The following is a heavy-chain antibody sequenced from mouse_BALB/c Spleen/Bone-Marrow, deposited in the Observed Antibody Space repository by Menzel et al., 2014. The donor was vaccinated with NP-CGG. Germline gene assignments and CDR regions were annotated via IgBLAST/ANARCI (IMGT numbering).Heavy chain of an antibody. CDR3: ARGLYYVAYGPGFAY. Sequence: EVNVVESGGGLVQPGGSLKLSCAASGFTFSNYGMSWVRQTPDKRLDLVATINSNGGTTYYPGSVKGRFTISRDNAKNTLYLQMSSLKSEDTAMYFCARGLYYVAYGPGFAYWGQGTLVTVSA. CDR2: INSNGGTT. V-gene: IGHV5-6-3*01. J-gene: IGHJ3*01. D-gene: IGHD2-13*01. CDR1: GFTFSNYG.